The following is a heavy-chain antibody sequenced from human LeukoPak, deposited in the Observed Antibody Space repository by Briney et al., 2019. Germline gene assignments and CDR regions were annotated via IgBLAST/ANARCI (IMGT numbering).Heavy chain of an antibody. CDR1: GFTFSSYA. D-gene: IGHD3-22*01. Sequence: PGGSLRLSCAASGFTFSSYAMSWVRQAPGKGLEWVSAISGSGGSTYYADSVKGRFTISRDNSKNTLYLQMNSLRAEDTAVYYCAKGPGPRPRDRSGSFDYWGQGTLVTVSS. V-gene: IGHV3-23*01. J-gene: IGHJ4*02. CDR3: AKGPGPRPRDRSGSFDY. CDR2: ISGSGGST.